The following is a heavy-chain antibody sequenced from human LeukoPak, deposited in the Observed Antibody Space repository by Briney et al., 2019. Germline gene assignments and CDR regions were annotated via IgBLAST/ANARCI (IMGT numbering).Heavy chain of an antibody. J-gene: IGHJ4*02. V-gene: IGHV3-21*01. D-gene: IGHD2-21*02. CDR2: IGSSSSYI. CDR3: ARVGDPWYFDY. CDR1: GFTFSSYS. Sequence: GGSLRLSCAASGFTFSSYSMNWVRQAPGKGLEWVSSIGSSSSYICYADSVKGRFTISRDNAKNSLYLQMNSLSAEDTAVYYCARVGDPWYFDYWGQGTLVTVSS.